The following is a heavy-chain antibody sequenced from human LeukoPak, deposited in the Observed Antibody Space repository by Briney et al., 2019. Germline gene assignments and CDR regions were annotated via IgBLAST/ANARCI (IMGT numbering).Heavy chain of an antibody. D-gene: IGHD2-2*02. J-gene: IGHJ5*02. V-gene: IGHV4-59*02. CDR1: GGSVSSYY. Sequence: SETLSLTCTVSGGSVSSYYWSWIRQPPGKGLEWIGFIYYSGSTNYNPSLKSRPTISVDTSKTQFSLKLSSVPAADTAVYYCARDGYCSSPSCYTGFDPWGQGTLVTVSS. CDR3: ARDGYCSSPSCYTGFDP. CDR2: IYYSGST.